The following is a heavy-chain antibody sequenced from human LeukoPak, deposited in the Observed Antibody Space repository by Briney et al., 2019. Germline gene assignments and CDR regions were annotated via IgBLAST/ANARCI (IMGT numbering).Heavy chain of an antibody. CDR2: ISWNSGSI. CDR1: GFTFDDYA. CDR3: AKDSLIRDGYNTNAFDI. D-gene: IGHD5-24*01. Sequence: GRSLRLSCAASGFTFDDYAMHWVRHAPGKGLEWVSGISWNSGSIGYADSVKGRFTISRDNAKNSLYLQMSSLRAEDMALYYCAKDSLIRDGYNTNAFDIWGQGTIVTVSS. V-gene: IGHV3-9*03. J-gene: IGHJ3*02.